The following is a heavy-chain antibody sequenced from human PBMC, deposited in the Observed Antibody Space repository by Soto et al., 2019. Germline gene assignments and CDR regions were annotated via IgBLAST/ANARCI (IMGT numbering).Heavy chain of an antibody. CDR3: ARKRSYSSGWVYYYYYGMDV. CDR1: GGSISSSSYY. J-gene: IGHJ6*02. V-gene: IGHV4-39*01. Sequence: SETLSLTCTVSGGSISSSSYYWGWIRHPPGKGLEWIGSIYYSGSTYYNPSLKSRVTISVDTSKNQFSLKLSSVTAADTAVYYCARKRSYSSGWVYYYYYGMDVWGQGTTVTVSS. D-gene: IGHD6-19*01. CDR2: IYYSGST.